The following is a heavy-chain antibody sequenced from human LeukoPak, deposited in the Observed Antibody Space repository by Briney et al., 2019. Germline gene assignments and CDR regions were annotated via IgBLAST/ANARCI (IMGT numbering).Heavy chain of an antibody. J-gene: IGHJ4*02. CDR3: ARDGRMTTAVDGDFDH. Sequence: GGSLRLFCAASRLTFSSYWMSWVRQAPGKGLEWVANINQDGSEKYYVDSVKGRFTISRDNAKNSLYLQMNSLRAEDTAVYYCARDGRMTTAVDGDFDHWGQGTLVTVSS. CDR1: RLTFSSYW. V-gene: IGHV3-7*01. D-gene: IGHD4-17*01. CDR2: INQDGSEK.